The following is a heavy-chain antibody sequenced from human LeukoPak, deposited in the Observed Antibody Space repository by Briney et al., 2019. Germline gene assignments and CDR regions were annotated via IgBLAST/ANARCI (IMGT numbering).Heavy chain of an antibody. D-gene: IGHD5-12*01. V-gene: IGHV3-74*01. CDR1: GFTFRSYW. Sequence: PGGSLRLSCAASGFTFRSYWMHWVRQAPGKGLVWVSRIDSDGSSTTYADSVKGRFTISRDNAKNTLYLQMNSLRAEDTAVYYCVGAYDLRFWGQGTLVTVSS. CDR3: VGAYDLRF. J-gene: IGHJ4*02. CDR2: IDSDGSST.